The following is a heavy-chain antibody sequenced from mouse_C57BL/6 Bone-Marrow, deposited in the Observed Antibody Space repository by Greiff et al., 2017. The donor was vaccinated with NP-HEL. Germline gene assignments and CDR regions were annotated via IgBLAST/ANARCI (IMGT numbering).Heavy chain of an antibody. CDR2: ISDGGSYT. CDR3: ARDSGLALYYFDY. Sequence: DVHLVESGGGLVKPGGSLKLSCAASGFTFSSYAMSWVRQTPEKRLEWVATISDGGSYTYYPDNVKGRFTISRDNAKNNLYLQMSHLKSEDTAMYYCARDSGLALYYFDYWGQGTTLTVSS. V-gene: IGHV5-4*01. CDR1: GFTFSSYA. J-gene: IGHJ2*01.